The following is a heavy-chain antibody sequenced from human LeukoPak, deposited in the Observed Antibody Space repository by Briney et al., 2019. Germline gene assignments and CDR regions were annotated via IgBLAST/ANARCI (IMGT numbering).Heavy chain of an antibody. J-gene: IGHJ6*02. CDR3: ARDRLDSSSWYYYYYGMDV. Sequence: PGGSLRLSCVASGFTLKNAWMSWVRQAPGKGLEWVAVIWYDGSNKYYADSVKGRFTISRDNSKNTLYLQMNSLRAEDTAVYYCARDRLDSSSWYYYYYGMDVWGQGTTVTVSS. V-gene: IGHV3-33*08. CDR2: IWYDGSNK. D-gene: IGHD6-13*01. CDR1: GFTLKNAW.